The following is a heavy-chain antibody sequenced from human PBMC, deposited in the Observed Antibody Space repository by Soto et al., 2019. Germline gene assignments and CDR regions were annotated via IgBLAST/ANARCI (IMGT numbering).Heavy chain of an antibody. V-gene: IGHV1-24*01. Sequence: ASVKVSCKVSGYTLTELSMHWVRQAPGKGLEWMGGFDPEDGETIYAQKFQGRVTMTEDTSTDTAYMELSSLRSEDTAVYYCATGRDCWSGSHALENTWGMDVWGQGTTVTVSS. CDR2: FDPEDGET. CDR3: ATGRDCWSGSHALENTWGMDV. CDR1: GYTLTELS. J-gene: IGHJ6*02. D-gene: IGHD3-3*01.